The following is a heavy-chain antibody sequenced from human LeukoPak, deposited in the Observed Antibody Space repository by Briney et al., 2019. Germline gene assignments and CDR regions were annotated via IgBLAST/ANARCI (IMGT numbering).Heavy chain of an antibody. Sequence: PGRSLRLSCAASGFTFYDYAMHWVRHAPGKGLEWVSGISWNSGSIGYADSVKGRFTISRDNAKSTLYLQMNSLKVEDTAVYYCVADLGDYADFWGQGTLVTVSS. J-gene: IGHJ4*02. CDR2: ISWNSGSI. V-gene: IGHV3-9*01. CDR1: GFTFYDYA. CDR3: VADLGDYADF.